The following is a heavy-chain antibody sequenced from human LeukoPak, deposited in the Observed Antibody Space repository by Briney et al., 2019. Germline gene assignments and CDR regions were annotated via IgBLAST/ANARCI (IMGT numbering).Heavy chain of an antibody. CDR3: ARASSAVVWVTN. CDR1: GFTVISNY. Sequence: GGSLRLSCAASGFTVISNYMSWVRQAPGKGLEWVSVIYSGGSTYYADSVKGRFTISRDNSKNTLYLQMNSLRAEDTAVYYCARASSAVVWVTNWGQGTLVTVSS. CDR2: IYSGGST. V-gene: IGHV3-53*01. J-gene: IGHJ4*02. D-gene: IGHD2-2*01.